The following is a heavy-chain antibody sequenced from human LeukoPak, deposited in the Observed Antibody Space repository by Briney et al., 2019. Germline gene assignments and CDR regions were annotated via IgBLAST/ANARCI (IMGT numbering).Heavy chain of an antibody. CDR2: INPSGGNT. D-gene: IGHD3-22*01. Sequence: ASVKFSCKASGYTFTTYYIHWVRQAPGQGLEWMGMINPSGGNTAYAQKFQGRVTVTRDTSTSTVYMELSSLRSEDTAVYYCARYYYDSSGYPVDYWGQGTLVTVSS. CDR3: ARYYYDSSGYPVDY. V-gene: IGHV1-46*01. J-gene: IGHJ4*02. CDR1: GYTFTTYY.